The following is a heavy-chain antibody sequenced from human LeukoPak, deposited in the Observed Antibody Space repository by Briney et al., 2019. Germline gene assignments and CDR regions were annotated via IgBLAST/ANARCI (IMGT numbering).Heavy chain of an antibody. D-gene: IGHD1-7*01. J-gene: IGHJ4*02. Sequence: SQTLSLTCTVSGGSISSGGYYWGWIRQHPGKGLEWIGYIYYSGSTYYNPSLKSRVTISVDTSKNQFSLKLSSVTAADTAVYYCASLTGTTGTVFDYWGQGTLVTVSS. CDR3: ASLTGTTGTVFDY. CDR1: GGSISSGGYY. CDR2: IYYSGST. V-gene: IGHV4-31*03.